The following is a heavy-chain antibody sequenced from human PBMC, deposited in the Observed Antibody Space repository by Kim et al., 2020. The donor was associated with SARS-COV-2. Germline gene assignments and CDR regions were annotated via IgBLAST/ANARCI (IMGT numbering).Heavy chain of an antibody. CDR1: GGSVSSGSYY. D-gene: IGHD6-6*01. V-gene: IGHV4-61*01. CDR3: ARLCLGSGGEVPRCQEGSSGCYYYYYGMDV. Sequence: SETLSLTCTVSGGSVSSGSYYWSWIRQPPGKGLEWIGYIYYSGSTNYNPSLKSRVTISVDTSKNQFSLKLSSVAAADTAVYYCARLCLGSGGEVPRCQEGSSGCYYYYYGMDVWGQGTTVTVSS. CDR2: IYYSGST. J-gene: IGHJ6*02.